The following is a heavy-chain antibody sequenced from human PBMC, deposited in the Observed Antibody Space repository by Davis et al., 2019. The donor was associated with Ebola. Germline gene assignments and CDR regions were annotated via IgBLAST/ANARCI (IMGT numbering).Heavy chain of an antibody. D-gene: IGHD3/OR15-3a*01. CDR2: INHSGST. CDR1: GGSFSGYY. J-gene: IGHJ6*02. Sequence: SETLSLTCAAYGGSFSGYYWSWIRQPPGKGLEWIGEINHSGSTNYNPSLKSRVTISVDTSKNQFSLKLSSVTAADTAVYYCARARPWAGYGMDVWGQGTTVTVSS. V-gene: IGHV4-34*01. CDR3: ARARPWAGYGMDV.